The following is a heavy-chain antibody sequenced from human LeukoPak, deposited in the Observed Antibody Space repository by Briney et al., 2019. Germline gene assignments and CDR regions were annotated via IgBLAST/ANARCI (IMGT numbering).Heavy chain of an antibody. CDR2: IYYSGST. CDR3: ANYGDYGNWFDP. Sequence: NASETLSLTCTVSGGSISGSSYYWGWIRQPPGKGLEWIGSIYYSGSTYYNPSLKSRVTISVDTPKNQFSLKLSSVTAADTAVYYCANYGDYGNWFDPWGQGTLVTVSS. CDR1: GGSISGSSYY. J-gene: IGHJ5*02. D-gene: IGHD4-17*01. V-gene: IGHV4-39*07.